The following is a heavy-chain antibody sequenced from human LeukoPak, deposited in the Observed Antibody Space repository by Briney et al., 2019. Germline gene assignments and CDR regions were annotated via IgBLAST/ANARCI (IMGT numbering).Heavy chain of an antibody. J-gene: IGHJ6*03. CDR3: ARDLFHQWERGVGYYYYYTDV. Sequence: GASVKVSCKASGGTFSNNAISWVRQAPGQGLEWMGIINPSDTGTNYAQKFQGRVTMTRSTNTVYMELSSLTSEDTAVYYCARDLFHQWERGVGYYYYYTDVWGKGTTVTVSS. CDR2: INPSDTGT. V-gene: IGHV1-46*01. CDR1: GGTFSNNA. D-gene: IGHD1-26*01.